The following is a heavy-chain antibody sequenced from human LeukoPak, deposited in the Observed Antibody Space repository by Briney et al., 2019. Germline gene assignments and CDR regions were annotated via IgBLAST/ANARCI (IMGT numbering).Heavy chain of an antibody. V-gene: IGHV4-34*01. Sequence: PSETLSLTCAVYGGSFSGYYWSWIRQPPGKGLEWIGEINHSGSTNYNPSLKSRVTISVDTSKNQFSLKLSSVTAADTAVYYCATQHIAVVVAATLRWSNWFDPWGQGTLVTVSS. CDR2: INHSGST. CDR1: GGSFSGYY. J-gene: IGHJ5*02. CDR3: ATQHIAVVVAATLRWSNWFDP. D-gene: IGHD2-15*01.